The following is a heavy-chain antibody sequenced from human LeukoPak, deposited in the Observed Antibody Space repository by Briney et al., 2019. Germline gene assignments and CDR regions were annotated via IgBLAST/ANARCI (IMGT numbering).Heavy chain of an antibody. CDR1: GYTFTVYY. V-gene: IGHV1-2*02. CDR3: ARDLWYYYDSSGYYPNWFDP. D-gene: IGHD3-22*01. J-gene: IGHJ5*02. CDR2: INPNSGGT. Sequence: ASVTVSFKASGYTFTVYYMHWVRQAPGQGLEWMGWINPNSGGTNYAQKFQGRVAMTRDTSISTAYMQLSMLRSDDTAVYYCARDLWYYYDSSGYYPNWFDPWGQGTLVTVSS.